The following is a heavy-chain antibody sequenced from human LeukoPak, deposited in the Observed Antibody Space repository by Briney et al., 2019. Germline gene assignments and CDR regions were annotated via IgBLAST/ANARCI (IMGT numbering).Heavy chain of an antibody. D-gene: IGHD1-26*01. CDR3: ARTGGSCFDY. J-gene: IGHJ4*02. V-gene: IGHV4-38-2*02. CDR2: IYHSGRT. Sequence: SETLSLTCTVSGYSISSGHYWGWIRQPPGKGLEWIGSIYHSGRTYYNPSLKSRVTISVDTSRRQFSLRLSSVTAADTAMYYCARTGGSCFDYWGQGPLVTVSS. CDR1: GYSISSGHY.